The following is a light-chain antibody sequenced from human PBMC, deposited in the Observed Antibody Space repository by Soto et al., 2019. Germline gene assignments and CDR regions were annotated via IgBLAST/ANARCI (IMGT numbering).Light chain of an antibody. CDR2: DAS. V-gene: IGKV1-5*01. J-gene: IGKJ1*01. Sequence: DIQMTQSPSTLSASVGDRVTITCRASQRISTWLAWYQHKPGKAPKILIYDASDLQSGVPSRFSGSGSGTEFTLTIRNLQPDDFATYYCQQYKSYWTFGQGTKVDI. CDR1: QRISTW. CDR3: QQYKSYWT.